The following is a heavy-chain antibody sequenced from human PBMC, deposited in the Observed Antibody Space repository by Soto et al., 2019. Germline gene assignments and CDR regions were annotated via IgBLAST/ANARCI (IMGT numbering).Heavy chain of an antibody. CDR1: GGSISSSNW. D-gene: IGHD5-18*01. J-gene: IGHJ3*02. Sequence: QVQLQESGPGLVKPSGTLSLTCAVSGGSISSSNWWTWVRQPPGKGLEWIGEIYHSGSPNYNPSLKSRVTISVDKSKNQFSLKLRSVTAADTAVYFCARVVDTDTNNAFDIWGQGTMVTVSS. CDR3: ARVVDTDTNNAFDI. V-gene: IGHV4-4*02. CDR2: IYHSGSP.